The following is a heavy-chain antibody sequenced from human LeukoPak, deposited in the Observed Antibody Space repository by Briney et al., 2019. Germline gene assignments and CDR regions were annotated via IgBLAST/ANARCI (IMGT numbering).Heavy chain of an antibody. CDR2: IRYDGSNK. CDR3: AKDGPRLEYQEPSIYYYYYYMDV. CDR1: GFTFSSYG. Sequence: PGGSLRLSCAASGFTFSSYGMHWVRQAPGKGLEWVAFIRYDGSNKYYADSVKGRFTISRDNSKNTLYLQMNSLRAEDTAVYYCAKDGPRLEYQEPSIYYYYYYMDVWGKGTTVTVSS. D-gene: IGHD2-2*01. J-gene: IGHJ6*03. V-gene: IGHV3-30*02.